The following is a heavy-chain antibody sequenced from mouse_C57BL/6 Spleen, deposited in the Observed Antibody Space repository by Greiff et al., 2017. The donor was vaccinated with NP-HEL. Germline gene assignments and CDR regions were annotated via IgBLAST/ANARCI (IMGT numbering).Heavy chain of an antibody. CDR2: FYPGSGSI. V-gene: IGHV1-62-2*01. Sequence: VQLQQSGAELVKPGASVKLSCKASGYTFTEYTIHWVKQRSGQGLGWIGWFYPGSGSIKYNEKFKDKAPLTADKSSSPVYMELSRLTSEDSAVYFCARHEDYYGSSYAMDYWGQGTSVTVSS. D-gene: IGHD1-1*01. CDR3: ARHEDYYGSSYAMDY. CDR1: GYTFTEYT. J-gene: IGHJ4*01.